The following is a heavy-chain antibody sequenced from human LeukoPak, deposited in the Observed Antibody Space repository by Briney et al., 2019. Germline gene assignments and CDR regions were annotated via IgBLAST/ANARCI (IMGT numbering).Heavy chain of an antibody. Sequence: GGSLRLSCAASGFTFSSYAMHWVRQAPGKGLEWVAVISYDGSNKYYADSVKGRFTISRDNSKNTLYLQMNSLRAEDTAVYYCARDHRRYCSGGSCYSGDYWGQGTLVTVSS. CDR2: ISYDGSNK. D-gene: IGHD2-15*01. CDR3: ARDHRRYCSGGSCYSGDY. V-gene: IGHV3-30*04. CDR1: GFTFSSYA. J-gene: IGHJ4*02.